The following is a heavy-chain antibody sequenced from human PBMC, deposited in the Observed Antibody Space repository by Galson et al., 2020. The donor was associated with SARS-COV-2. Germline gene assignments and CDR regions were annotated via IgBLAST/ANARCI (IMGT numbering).Heavy chain of an antibody. CDR2: ISGSGYTT. V-gene: IGHV3-23*01. J-gene: IGHJ5*02. Sequence: GESLKISCVASGFIFSRYDMAWVRQSPGKGLEWVATISGSGYTTYFSDSAKGRFTISRDNSQSTVYLQENSLSPDDTALYYCAKDLSRSGYNLDLWGQGTLVTVSS. D-gene: IGHD6-19*01. CDR1: GFIFSRYD. CDR3: AKDLSRSGYNLDL.